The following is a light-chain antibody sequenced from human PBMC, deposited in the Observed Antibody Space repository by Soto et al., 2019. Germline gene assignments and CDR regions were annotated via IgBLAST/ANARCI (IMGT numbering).Light chain of an antibody. CDR2: GAS. CDR3: QQFSSSPPT. CDR1: QSVRSNY. J-gene: IGKJ4*01. V-gene: IGKV3-20*01. Sequence: EIVLTQSPGTLSLSPGERATLSCRASQSVRSNYLAWYQQKPGQAPRLLIYGASSRATGIPDRFSGSGSGTDFTLTISRLEPEDFAVYYCQQFSSSPPTFGRGTKVDIK.